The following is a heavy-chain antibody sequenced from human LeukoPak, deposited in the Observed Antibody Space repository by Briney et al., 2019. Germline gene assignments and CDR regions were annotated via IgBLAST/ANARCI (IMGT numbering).Heavy chain of an antibody. Sequence: PGGSLRLSRAASGFTFSSYAMSWVRQAPGKGLEWVSAISGSGGSTYYADSVKGRFTISRDNSKNTLYLQMNSLRAEDTAVYYCAKSQLVAGHFDYWGQGTLVTVSS. CDR3: AKSQLVAGHFDY. CDR1: GFTFSSYA. D-gene: IGHD6-13*01. CDR2: ISGSGGST. J-gene: IGHJ4*02. V-gene: IGHV3-23*01.